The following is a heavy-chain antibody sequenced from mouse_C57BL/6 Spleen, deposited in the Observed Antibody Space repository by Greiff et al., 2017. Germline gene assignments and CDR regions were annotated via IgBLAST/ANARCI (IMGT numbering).Heavy chain of an antibody. CDR2: ISSGGSYT. CDR3: ARLGLETFDY. CDR1: GFTFSSYG. V-gene: IGHV5-6*02. D-gene: IGHD4-1*01. J-gene: IGHJ2*01. Sequence: EVKLVESGGDLVKPGGSLKLSCAASGFTFSSYGMSWVRQTPDKRLEWVATISSGGSYTYYPDSVKGRFTISRDNAKNTLYLQMSSLKSEDTAMYYCARLGLETFDYWGQGTTLTVSS.